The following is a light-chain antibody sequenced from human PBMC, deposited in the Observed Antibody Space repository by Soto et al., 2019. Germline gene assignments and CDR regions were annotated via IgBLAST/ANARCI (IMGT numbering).Light chain of an antibody. J-gene: IGKJ2*01. Sequence: DIQMTQSPSTLSASVGDRVTITCRASQSISSWLAWYQQKPGKAPKLLIYSASSLESGVPSTFSGSGSGTEFTLTISSLQPDDFATYSCQQYNSYPYTFGQGTKLEIK. V-gene: IGKV1-5*03. CDR2: SAS. CDR1: QSISSW. CDR3: QQYNSYPYT.